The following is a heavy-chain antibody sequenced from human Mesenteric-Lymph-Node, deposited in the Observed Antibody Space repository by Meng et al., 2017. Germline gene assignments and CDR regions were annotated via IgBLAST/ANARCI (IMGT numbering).Heavy chain of an antibody. CDR1: GYSISSGYY. V-gene: IGHV4-38-2*02. CDR2: INHSGST. Sequence: SETLSLTCTVSGYSISSGYYWGWIRQPPGKGLEWIGEINHSGSTNYNPSLKSRVTISVDTSKNQFSLKVSSVTAADTAVYYCARGGGRWMLDYWGQGTLVTVSS. J-gene: IGHJ4*01. CDR3: ARGGGRWMLDY. D-gene: IGHD2-2*03.